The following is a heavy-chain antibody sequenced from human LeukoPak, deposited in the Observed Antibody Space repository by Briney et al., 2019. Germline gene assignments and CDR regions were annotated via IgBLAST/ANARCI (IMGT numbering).Heavy chain of an antibody. V-gene: IGHV3-23*01. CDR3: AKDGCLFKKNNGSAP. CDR1: GFTFSSYA. D-gene: IGHD1-14*01. CDR2: ISGSGGST. Sequence: GGSLRLSCAASGFTFSSYAMSWVRQAPGKGLEWVSAISGSGGSTYYADSVKGRFTISRDNSKNTLYLQMNSLRAEDTAGYYWAKDGCLFKKNNGSAPWAQEPLVTVSP. J-gene: IGHJ5*02.